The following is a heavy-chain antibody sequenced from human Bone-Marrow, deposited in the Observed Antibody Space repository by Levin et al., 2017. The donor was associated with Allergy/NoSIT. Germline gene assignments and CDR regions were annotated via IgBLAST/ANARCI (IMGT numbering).Heavy chain of an antibody. CDR3: AKAGIAAAPNYYYYYMDV. Sequence: GGSLRLSCAASGFTFSSYAMSWVRQAPGKGLEWVSAISGSGGSTYYADSVKGRFTISRDNSKNTLYLQMNSLRAEDTAVYYCAKAGIAAAPNYYYYYMDVWGKGTTVTVSS. D-gene: IGHD6-13*01. J-gene: IGHJ6*03. CDR1: GFTFSSYA. V-gene: IGHV3-23*01. CDR2: ISGSGGST.